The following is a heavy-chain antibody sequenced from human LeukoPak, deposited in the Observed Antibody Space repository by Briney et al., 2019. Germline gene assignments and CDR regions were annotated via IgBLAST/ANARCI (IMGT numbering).Heavy chain of an antibody. D-gene: IGHD5-18*01. Sequence: GRSLRLSCAASGFTFSSYGMHWVRQAPGKGLEWVAVIWYDGSNKYYADSVKGRFTISRDNSKNTLYLQMSSLRAEDTAVYYCAKGYHINSYVVSFGHYWGQGTLVTVSS. V-gene: IGHV3-33*06. CDR1: GFTFSSYG. CDR2: IWYDGSNK. J-gene: IGHJ4*02. CDR3: AKGYHINSYVVSFGHY.